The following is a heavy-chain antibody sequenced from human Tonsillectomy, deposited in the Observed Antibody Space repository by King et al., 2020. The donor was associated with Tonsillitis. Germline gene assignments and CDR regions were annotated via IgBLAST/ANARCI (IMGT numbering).Heavy chain of an antibody. Sequence: VQLVESGGGLVQPGRSLRLSCAASGFSLDDYAMHWVRQAPGKGLEWVSGISWNSGSIVYADSVKGRFTISRDNARNSLYLQLNSLRPEDTALYYCAKDRDTRVTTSYFDYWGQGTLVTVSS. CDR1: GFSLDDYA. CDR2: ISWNSGSI. V-gene: IGHV3-9*01. D-gene: IGHD4-17*01. J-gene: IGHJ4*02. CDR3: AKDRDTRVTTSYFDY.